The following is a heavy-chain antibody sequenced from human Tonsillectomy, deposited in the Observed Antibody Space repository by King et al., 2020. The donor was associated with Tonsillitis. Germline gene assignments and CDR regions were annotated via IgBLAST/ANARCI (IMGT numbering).Heavy chain of an antibody. CDR3: ARAHEVPTTISFFGTYYYYGMDV. CDR1: GFTFSSYA. Sequence: VQLVQSGGGVVQHGRSLRLSCAASGFTFSSYAMHWVRQAPGKGLEWVAFISYDGSNRYYEDSVKGRFTISRDNSKNTRYLQMNSLKPEDTAVFYCARAHEVPTTISFFGTYYYYGMDVWGQGTTVTVSS. V-gene: IGHV3-30*04. J-gene: IGHJ6*02. CDR2: ISYDGSNR. D-gene: IGHD1-1*01.